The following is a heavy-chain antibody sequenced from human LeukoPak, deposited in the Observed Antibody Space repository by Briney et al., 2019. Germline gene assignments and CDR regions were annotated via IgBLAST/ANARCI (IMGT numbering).Heavy chain of an antibody. Sequence: GGSLRLSCAASGFSFSSFAMHWVRQAPGKGLEWVAVISYDGSNKYYADSVKGRFTISRDNSKNTLYLQMNSLRAEDTAVYYCAKDSGGYLVYWGQGTLVTVSS. CDR1: GFSFSSFA. CDR3: AKDSGGYLVY. J-gene: IGHJ4*02. V-gene: IGHV3-30*04. CDR2: ISYDGSNK. D-gene: IGHD3-22*01.